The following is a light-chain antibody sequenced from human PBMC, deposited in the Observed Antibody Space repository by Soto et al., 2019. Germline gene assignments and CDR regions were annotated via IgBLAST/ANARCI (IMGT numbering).Light chain of an antibody. V-gene: IGKV1-5*01. J-gene: IGKJ1*01. CDR1: QSISSW. Sequence: DIQMTQSPSTLSASVGDRVTITCRAGQSISSWLSLYQQKPGQAPKLLIYDASSLESGVPLRFSGSGSGTEFTLTISSLQPDDFANYYCQQYNSYWTFGQGTKVDI. CDR3: QQYNSYWT. CDR2: DAS.